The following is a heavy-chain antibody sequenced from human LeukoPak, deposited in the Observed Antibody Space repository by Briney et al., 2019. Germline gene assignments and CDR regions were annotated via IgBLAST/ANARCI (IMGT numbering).Heavy chain of an antibody. V-gene: IGHV3-23*01. CDR1: GFTFSSYA. J-gene: IGHJ6*03. CDR3: AKGAGVYCSSTSCYPYYYYMDV. D-gene: IGHD2-2*01. Sequence: PGGSLRLSCAASGFTFSSYAMSWVRQAPGKGLEWVSAISGSGGSTYYADSVKGRFTISSDNSKNTLYLQMNSLRAEDTAVYYCAKGAGVYCSSTSCYPYYYYMDVWGKGTTVTVSS. CDR2: ISGSGGST.